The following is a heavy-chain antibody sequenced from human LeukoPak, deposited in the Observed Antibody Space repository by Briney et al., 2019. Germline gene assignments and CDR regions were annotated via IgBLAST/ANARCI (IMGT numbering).Heavy chain of an antibody. J-gene: IGHJ4*02. CDR2: IYYSGST. Sequence: PSDTLSLTCTVCGGSISSYYWSWIRQPPGKGLEWIGYIYYSGSTNYNPSLKSRVTISVDTSKNQFSLKLSSVTAADTAVYYCARQVQPYDFWSGYYAFDYWGQGTLVTVSS. V-gene: IGHV4-59*07. CDR3: ARQVQPYDFWSGYYAFDY. D-gene: IGHD3-3*01. CDR1: GGSISSYY.